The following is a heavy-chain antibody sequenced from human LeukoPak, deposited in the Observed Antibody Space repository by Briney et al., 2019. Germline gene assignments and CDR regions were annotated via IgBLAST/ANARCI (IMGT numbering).Heavy chain of an antibody. CDR1: GFTFTGQY. Sequence: ASVKVSCKTSGFTFTGQYLHWVRQAPGQGLEWMGWIYPESGGTNYAQKFQGRVTMTRDTSISTAYMELSRLRSDDTAVYYCARESDYWGQGTLVTVSS. CDR3: ARESDY. V-gene: IGHV1-2*02. CDR2: IYPESGGT. J-gene: IGHJ4*02.